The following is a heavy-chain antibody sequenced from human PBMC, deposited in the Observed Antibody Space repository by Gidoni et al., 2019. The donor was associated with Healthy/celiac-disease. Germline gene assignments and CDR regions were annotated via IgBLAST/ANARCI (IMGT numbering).Heavy chain of an antibody. Sequence: EVQLVESGGGLVQPGGSLILACAASGFTVSSNYMGWVRQAPGKGLEWVSVIYGGGSTYYADSVKGRFTISRDNSKNTLYLQMNSLRAEDTAVYYCARVPPYRGSGWYFYFDYWGQGTLVTVSS. V-gene: IGHV3-66*01. CDR3: ARVPPYRGSGWYFYFDY. J-gene: IGHJ4*02. D-gene: IGHD6-19*01. CDR1: GFTVSSNY. CDR2: IYGGGST.